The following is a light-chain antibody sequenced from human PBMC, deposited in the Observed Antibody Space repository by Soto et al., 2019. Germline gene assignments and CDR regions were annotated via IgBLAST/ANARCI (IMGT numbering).Light chain of an antibody. Sequence: EIGLTQSPGTLSLSPWERVTLSCRASQSVTSSYIAWYQQKSGQAPRLLLYGASSRATGIPDRFRGSGSGTDFTLTISRLEPEDFAVYYCQQYGGLPTFGQGTKVDIK. CDR3: QQYGGLPT. CDR1: QSVTSSY. CDR2: GAS. V-gene: IGKV3-20*01. J-gene: IGKJ1*01.